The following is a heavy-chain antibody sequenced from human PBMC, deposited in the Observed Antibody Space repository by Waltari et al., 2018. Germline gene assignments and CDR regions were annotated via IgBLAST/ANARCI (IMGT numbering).Heavy chain of an antibody. J-gene: IGHJ4*02. CDR3: ARERRYSSSWPIFDY. CDR1: GGTFSSYA. CDR2: IIPIFGTA. D-gene: IGHD6-13*01. V-gene: IGHV1-69*06. Sequence: GPPLKKPGSSVKVSCKASGGTFSSYAISWVRQAPGQGLEWMGGIIPIFGTANYAQKFQGRVTITADKSTSTAYMELSSLRSEDTAVYYCARERRYSSSWPIFDYWGQGTLVTVSS.